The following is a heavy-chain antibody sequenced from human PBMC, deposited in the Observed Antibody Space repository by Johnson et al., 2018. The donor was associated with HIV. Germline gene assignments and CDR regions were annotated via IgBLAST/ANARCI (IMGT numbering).Heavy chain of an antibody. Sequence: QMLLVESGGGVVQPGKSLRLSCAASGFTFSSYGMHWVRQAPGKGLQWVAAIWYDGNNKYYGDSVKGRFTVSRDNSKNTLYLQMNSLRAEDTAIYSCAKSPAKDHGGNSGAFAIWGQGTMVTVSS. CDR1: GFTFSSYG. V-gene: IGHV3-33*06. J-gene: IGHJ3*02. D-gene: IGHD4-23*01. CDR2: IWYDGNNK. CDR3: AKSPAKDHGGNSGAFAI.